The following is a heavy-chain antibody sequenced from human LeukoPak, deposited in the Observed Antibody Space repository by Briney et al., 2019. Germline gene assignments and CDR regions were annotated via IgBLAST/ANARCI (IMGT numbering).Heavy chain of an antibody. Sequence: PGRSLRLSCAASGFTFDDYTMHWVRQAPGKGLEWVSLISWDGGSTYYADSVKGRFTISRDNSKNSLYLQMNSLRTEDTALYYCARPVGEYYFDYWGQGTLVTVSS. D-gene: IGHD3-16*01. V-gene: IGHV3-43*01. CDR1: GFTFDDYT. CDR2: ISWDGGST. CDR3: ARPVGEYYFDY. J-gene: IGHJ4*02.